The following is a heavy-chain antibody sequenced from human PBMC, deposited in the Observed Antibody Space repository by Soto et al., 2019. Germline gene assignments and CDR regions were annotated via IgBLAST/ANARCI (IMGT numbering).Heavy chain of an antibody. CDR3: ARGTVVLRALGFDY. V-gene: IGHV6-1*01. Sequence: PSQTLSLTCAISGDSVSSNSAAWNWIRQSPSRGLEWLGRTYYRSKWYNDYAVSVKSRITINPDTSKNQFSLQLNSVTPEDAAVYYFARGTVVLRALGFDYWXQGXLVXVSS. CDR2: TYYRSKWYN. CDR1: GDSVSSNSAA. J-gene: IGHJ4*02. D-gene: IGHD2-15*01.